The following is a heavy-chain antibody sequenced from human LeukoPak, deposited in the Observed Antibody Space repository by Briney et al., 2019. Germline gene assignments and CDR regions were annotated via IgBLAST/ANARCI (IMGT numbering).Heavy chain of an antibody. J-gene: IGHJ5*02. D-gene: IGHD6-19*01. CDR1: GGSISSGGYY. Sequence: SETLSLTCTVSGGSISSGGYYWSWIRQPAGKGLEWIGRIYTSGSTNYNPSLKSRVTMSVDTSKNQFSLKLSSVTAADTAVYYCARDETSSGWYGDWFDPWGQGTLVTVSS. CDR2: IYTSGST. CDR3: ARDETSSGWYGDWFDP. V-gene: IGHV4-61*02.